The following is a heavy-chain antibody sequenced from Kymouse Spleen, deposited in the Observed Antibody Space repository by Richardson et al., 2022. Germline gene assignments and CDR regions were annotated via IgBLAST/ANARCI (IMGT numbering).Heavy chain of an antibody. J-gene: IGHJ4*02. V-gene: IGHV3-13*01. CDR2: IGTAGDT. CDR1: GFTFSSYD. Sequence: EVQLVESGGGLVQPGGSLRLSCAASGFTFSSYDMHWVRQATGKGLEWVSAIGTAGDTYYPGSVKGRFTISRENAKNSLYLQMNSLRAGDTAVYYCARADSSSSGDFDYWGQGTLVTVSS. CDR3: ARADSSSSGDFDY. D-gene: IGHD6-6*01.